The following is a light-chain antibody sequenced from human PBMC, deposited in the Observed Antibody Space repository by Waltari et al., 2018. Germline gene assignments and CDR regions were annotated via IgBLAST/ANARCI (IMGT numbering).Light chain of an antibody. CDR3: AAWDDSLSGVV. J-gene: IGLJ2*01. CDR1: SSNLGRNF. CDR2: RNN. Sequence: QSVLTQPPSASGTPGQRVPISCSGSSSNLGRNFVYWYQQLPGTAPKLLIYRNNQRPSGVPDRFSGSKSGTSASLAISGLRSEDEADYYCAAWDDSLSGVVFGGGTKLTVL. V-gene: IGLV1-47*01.